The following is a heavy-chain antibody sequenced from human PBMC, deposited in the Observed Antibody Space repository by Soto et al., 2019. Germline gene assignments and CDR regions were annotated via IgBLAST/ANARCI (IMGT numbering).Heavy chain of an antibody. V-gene: IGHV1-69*01. D-gene: IGHD3-9*01. Sequence: NVSCKASGGTFSSYAISWVRQARGQGLELMGGIIPIFGTANYAQKFQGRVTITADESTSTAYMELSSLRSEDTAVYYCARGEYYDILTGYYTYYGMDVWGQGTTVTVSS. CDR1: GGTFSSYA. CDR2: IIPIFGTA. J-gene: IGHJ6*02. CDR3: ARGEYYDILTGYYTYYGMDV.